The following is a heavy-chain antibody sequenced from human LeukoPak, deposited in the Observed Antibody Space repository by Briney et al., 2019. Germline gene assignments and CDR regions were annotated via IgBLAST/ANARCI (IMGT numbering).Heavy chain of an antibody. J-gene: IGHJ4*02. CDR2: IYYSGST. V-gene: IGHV4-59*08. CDR1: GGSISSYY. Sequence: SETLSLTCTVSGGSISSYYWSWIRQPPGKGLEWIGYIYYSGSTNYNPSLKSRVTISVDTSKNQFSLKLSSVTAADTAVYYCVVSYSRTWYPADYWGQGTLVTVSS. CDR3: VVSYSRTWYPADY. D-gene: IGHD6-13*01.